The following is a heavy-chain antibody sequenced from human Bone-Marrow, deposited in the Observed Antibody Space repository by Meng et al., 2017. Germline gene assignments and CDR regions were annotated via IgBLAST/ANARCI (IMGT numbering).Heavy chain of an antibody. V-gene: IGHV4-61*02. CDR1: GGSISSGSYY. D-gene: IGHD3-22*01. Sequence: LRLSCTVSGGSISSGSYYWSWIRQPAGKGLEWIGRIYTSGSTNYNPSLKSRFTISVDTSKNQFSRKLSSVTAADTAVYYCAREGWYYYDSSGYYRAYWGQGTLVTVSS. CDR2: IYTSGST. J-gene: IGHJ4*02. CDR3: AREGWYYYDSSGYYRAY.